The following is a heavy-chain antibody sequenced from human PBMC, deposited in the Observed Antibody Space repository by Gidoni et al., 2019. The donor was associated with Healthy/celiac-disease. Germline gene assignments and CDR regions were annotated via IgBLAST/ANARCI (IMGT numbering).Heavy chain of an antibody. CDR1: VGTFRSYA. V-gene: IGHV1-69*12. J-gene: IGHJ2*01. D-gene: IGHD3-22*01. Sequence: VQLVQSVAEVRKPASSVMLSCKPSVGTFRSYALSWLRQAPGQVLEWMGGIRPIFGTANYAQKFQGRVKSTADESTSTAYMELSSLRSEDTAVYYCARERVGDSSGYSRQRNYWYFDLGGRGTLVTVSS. CDR2: IRPIFGTA. CDR3: ARERVGDSSGYSRQRNYWYFDL.